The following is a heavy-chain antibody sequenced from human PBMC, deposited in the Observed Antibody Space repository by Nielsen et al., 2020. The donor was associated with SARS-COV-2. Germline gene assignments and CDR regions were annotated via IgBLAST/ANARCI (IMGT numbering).Heavy chain of an antibody. CDR2: IIPILGIA. V-gene: IGHV1-69*04. Sequence: WVRQAPGQGLEWMGRIIPILGIANYAQKFQGRATITADKSTSTAYMELSSLRSEDTAVYYCARDRRGDSSSWYSYYYYYGMDVWGQGTTVTVSS. CDR3: ARDRRGDSSSWYSYYYYYGMDV. J-gene: IGHJ6*02. D-gene: IGHD6-13*01.